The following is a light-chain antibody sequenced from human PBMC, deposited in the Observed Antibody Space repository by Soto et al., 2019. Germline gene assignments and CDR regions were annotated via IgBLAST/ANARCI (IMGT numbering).Light chain of an antibody. Sequence: DIQMTQSPSSLSASVGDRVTITCRASQTISTYLNWYQQKPGKAPQLLIYAASTLQRGVPSRFSGSGSGTDFTLTISSLQPEDFATYYCQRTYSTPRTFGQGTKVDIK. CDR1: QTISTY. V-gene: IGKV1-39*01. CDR2: AAS. CDR3: QRTYSTPRT. J-gene: IGKJ1*01.